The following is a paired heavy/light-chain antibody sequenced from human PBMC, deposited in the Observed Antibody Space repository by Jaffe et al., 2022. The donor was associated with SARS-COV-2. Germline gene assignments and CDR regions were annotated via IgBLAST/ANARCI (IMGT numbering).Heavy chain of an antibody. CDR3: ARGRVDHGDREALDY. J-gene: IGHJ4*02. CDR1: GFTFNNYG. V-gene: IGHV3-33*01. Sequence: QVQLVESGGGVVHPGRSLRLSCEASGFTFNNYGMHWVRQAPGKGLEWVAFIWYDERSEYYADSVKGRFTISRDNSKNTLYLQMNSLRAEDTAVYYCARGRVDHGDREALDYWGQGTLVIVSS. D-gene: IGHD4-17*01. CDR2: IWYDERSE.
Light chain of an antibody. CDR1: QSVLYSSNNKNY. V-gene: IGKV4-1*01. Sequence: DIVMTQSPDSLAVSLGERATINCKSSQSVLYSSNNKNYLAWYQQKPGQPPKLLIYWASTRESGVPDRFSGSGSGTDFTLTISSLQAEDVAVYYCQQYYSSPRTFGQGTKVEIK. CDR2: WAS. J-gene: IGKJ1*01. CDR3: QQYYSSPRT.